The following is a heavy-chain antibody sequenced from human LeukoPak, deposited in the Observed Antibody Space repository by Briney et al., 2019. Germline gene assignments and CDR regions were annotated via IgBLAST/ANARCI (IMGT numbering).Heavy chain of an antibody. V-gene: IGHV1-8*01. CDR3: ASPAGGSGSDYYYYMDV. D-gene: IGHD1-26*01. Sequence: ASVKVSCKASGYTFTSYDINWVRQATGQGLEWMGWMNPNSGNTGYAQKFQGRVTMTRNTSISTAYMELSSLRSEDTAVYYCASPAGGSGSDYYYYMDVWGKGTTVTVSS. CDR2: MNPNSGNT. CDR1: GYTFTSYD. J-gene: IGHJ6*03.